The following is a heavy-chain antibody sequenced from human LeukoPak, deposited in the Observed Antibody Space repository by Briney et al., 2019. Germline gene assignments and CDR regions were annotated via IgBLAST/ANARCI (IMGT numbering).Heavy chain of an antibody. CDR3: ASNSRIAVAGGSYY. CDR2: ISSSSSYI. Sequence: GGSLRLSCVASGFTFSSYNMNWVRQAPGKGLEWASSISSSSSYIYYADSVKGRFTISRDNAKNSLYLQMNSLRAEDTAVYYCASNSRIAVAGGSYYWGQGTLVTVSS. CDR1: GFTFSSYN. D-gene: IGHD6-19*01. V-gene: IGHV3-21*01. J-gene: IGHJ4*02.